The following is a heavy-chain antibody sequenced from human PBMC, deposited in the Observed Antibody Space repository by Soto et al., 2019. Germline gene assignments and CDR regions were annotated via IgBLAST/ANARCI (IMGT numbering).Heavy chain of an antibody. D-gene: IGHD2-15*01. V-gene: IGHV3-23*01. Sequence: EVQLLESGGGLVQPGGSLRLSCAASGFTFSTHPMSWVRQAPGKGLEWVSTINSAGSTYYADSVKGRFTISRDNSKSMLHLEMNSLRAEDTAVYYCAKGDPNDVVARLFDYWGQGTLVTVSS. J-gene: IGHJ4*02. CDR2: INSAGST. CDR1: GFTFSTHP. CDR3: AKGDPNDVVARLFDY.